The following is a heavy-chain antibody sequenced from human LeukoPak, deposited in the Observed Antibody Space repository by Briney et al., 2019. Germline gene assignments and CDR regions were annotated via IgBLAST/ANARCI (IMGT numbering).Heavy chain of an antibody. CDR2: INPNNGGT. CDR1: GYTFTDYY. D-gene: IGHD2-2*01. CDR3: ARSKYCSSTTCSARRTDY. Sequence: ASVKVSCKASGYTFTDYYMHWVRQAPGQGLEWMGWINPNNGGTNYAQKFQGRVTMTRDTSISTGYMGLSRLRSDDTAIYYCARSKYCSSTTCSARRTDYWGQGTLVTVSS. J-gene: IGHJ4*02. V-gene: IGHV1-2*02.